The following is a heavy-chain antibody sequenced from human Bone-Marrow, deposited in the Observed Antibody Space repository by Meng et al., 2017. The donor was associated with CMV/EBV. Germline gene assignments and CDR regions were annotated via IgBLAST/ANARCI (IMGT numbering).Heavy chain of an antibody. CDR3: AKDMRESTVVGSVGMLRTGYNGMDV. D-gene: IGHD2-21*01. CDR2: ISWNSGHI. V-gene: IGHV3-9*01. J-gene: IGHJ6*02. Sequence: GGSLRLSCAASGFTFDDYAMHWVRQAPGKGLEWVSGISWNSGHIAYADSVKGRFTISRDSAKKSLYLQMSSLRVEDTALYYCAKDMRESTVVGSVGMLRTGYNGMDVWAQGTTVTFSS. CDR1: GFTFDDYA.